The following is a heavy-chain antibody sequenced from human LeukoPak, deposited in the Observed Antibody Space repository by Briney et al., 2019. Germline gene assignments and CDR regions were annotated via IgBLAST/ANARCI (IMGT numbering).Heavy chain of an antibody. J-gene: IGHJ4*02. D-gene: IGHD2-2*01. CDR3: ATTLVPAAMFDY. V-gene: IGHV1-69*05. Sequence: SVKVSCKASGGTFSSYAISWVRQAPGQGLEWMGGIIPIFGTANYAQKFQGRVTITTDESTSTAYMELSSLRSEDTAVYYCATTLVPAAMFDYWGQGTLVTVSS. CDR2: IIPIFGTA. CDR1: GGTFSSYA.